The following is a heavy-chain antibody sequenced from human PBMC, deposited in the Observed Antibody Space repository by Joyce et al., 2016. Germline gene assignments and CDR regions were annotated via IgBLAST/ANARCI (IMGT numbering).Heavy chain of an antibody. V-gene: IGHV4-39*01. CDR2: TFHTGTT. Sequence: QLQLQESGPGLVKPSETLPLTCTVSGASLINIEYYWAWIRHSPAKTLEWIGTTFHTGTTFYTPTLKSRFTMSVDTPKSHFSLKLTSVTDADTAVYYCARQKNDRADYLFFDHGGQGALVTVSS. CDR1: GASLINIEYY. CDR3: ARQKNDRADYLFFDH. J-gene: IGHJ4*02. D-gene: IGHD3-16*01.